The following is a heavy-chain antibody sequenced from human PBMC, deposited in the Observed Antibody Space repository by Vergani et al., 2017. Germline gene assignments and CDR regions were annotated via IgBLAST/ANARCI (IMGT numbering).Heavy chain of an antibody. CDR2: IYYSGST. V-gene: IGHV4-39*01. D-gene: IGHD2-21*02. J-gene: IGHJ6*02. CDR3: ARHLAYCGGDCYPYYYGMDV. CDR1: GGSISSSSYY. Sequence: QLQLQESGPGLVKPSETLSLTCTVSGGSISSSSYYWGWIRQPPGKGLEWIGSIYYSGSTYYNPSLKRRVTISVDTSKNQFSLKLSSVTAADTAVYYCARHLAYCGGDCYPYYYGMDVWGQGP.